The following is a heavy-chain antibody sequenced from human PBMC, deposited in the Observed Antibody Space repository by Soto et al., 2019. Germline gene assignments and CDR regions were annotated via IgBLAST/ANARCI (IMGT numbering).Heavy chain of an antibody. Sequence: ASVKVSCKASGYTFTYNGMHWVRQAPGQSLEWLGWINAGYGNTKYSQKFQGRVTITRDTSASTAYMELSSLRSEDTAVYYCARGGSLYWYFDLWGRGTLVTVSS. J-gene: IGHJ2*01. CDR1: GYTFTYNG. V-gene: IGHV1-3*01. CDR2: INAGYGNT. D-gene: IGHD1-26*01. CDR3: ARGGSLYWYFDL.